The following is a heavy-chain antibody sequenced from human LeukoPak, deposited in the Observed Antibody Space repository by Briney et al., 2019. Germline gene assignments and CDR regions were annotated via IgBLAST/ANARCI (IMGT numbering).Heavy chain of an antibody. CDR3: ARGDTMIVVVNLLDY. CDR2: INPNSGGT. V-gene: IGHV1-2*02. CDR1: GYTFTGYY. Sequence: GASVKVSCKASGYTFTGYYMHWVRQAPGQGLEWMGWINPNSGGTNYAQKFQGRVTVTRDTSISTAYMELSRLRSDDTAVYYCARGDTMIVVVNLLDYWGQGTLVTVSS. D-gene: IGHD3-22*01. J-gene: IGHJ4*02.